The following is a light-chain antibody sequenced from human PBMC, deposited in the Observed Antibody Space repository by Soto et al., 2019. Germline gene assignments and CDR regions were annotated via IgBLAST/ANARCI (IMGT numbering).Light chain of an antibody. Sequence: DIQMTQSPSTLSASVGDRVTITCRASQGISTRLAWYQQKPGKAPKLLIYDASSLESGVPSRFSGSGSGTEFTPTISSLQPDDFATYYCQQYNSYSRTFGQGTKVDIK. CDR2: DAS. CDR3: QQYNSYSRT. CDR1: QGISTR. J-gene: IGKJ1*01. V-gene: IGKV1-5*01.